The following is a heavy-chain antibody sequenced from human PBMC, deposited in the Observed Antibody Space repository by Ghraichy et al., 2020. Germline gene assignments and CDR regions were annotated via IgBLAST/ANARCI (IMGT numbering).Heavy chain of an antibody. Sequence: GESLNISCAASGFTFSSYWMHWVRQAPGKGLVWVSRINSDGSSTSYADSVKGRFTISRDNAKNTLYLQMNSLRAEDTAVYYCARVYGDYGLYYYYGMDVWGQGTTVTVSS. CDR3: ARVYGDYGLYYYYGMDV. J-gene: IGHJ6*02. V-gene: IGHV3-74*01. CDR1: GFTFSSYW. D-gene: IGHD4-17*01. CDR2: INSDGSST.